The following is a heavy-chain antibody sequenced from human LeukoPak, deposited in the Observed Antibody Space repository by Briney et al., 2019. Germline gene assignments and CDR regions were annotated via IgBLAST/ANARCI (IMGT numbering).Heavy chain of an antibody. CDR1: GFTFSSYS. D-gene: IGHD2-2*01. CDR2: ISSSSSTI. V-gene: IGHV3-48*04. J-gene: IGHJ4*02. Sequence: GGSLRLSCAASGFTFSSYSMNWVRQAPGKGLEWVSYISSSSSTIYYADSVKGRFTISRDNAKNSLHLQMNSLRGEDTAVYYCARVDEYQLPTPDYWGQGTLVTVSS. CDR3: ARVDEYQLPTPDY.